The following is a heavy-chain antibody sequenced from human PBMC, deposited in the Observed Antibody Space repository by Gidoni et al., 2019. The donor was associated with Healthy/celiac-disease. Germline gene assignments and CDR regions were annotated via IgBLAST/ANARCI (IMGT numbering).Heavy chain of an antibody. CDR2: ISAYNGNT. Sequence: QVQLVQSGAEVKKPGASVKVSCQASGYTFTSYGINWVRQAPGQGLEWMGWISAYNGNTNDAQKRQGIVTMTTDTSTSTAYMELRSLRSDDTAVYYCARDGGSSSYGYYYYYMDVWGKGTTVTVSS. CDR3: ARDGGSSSYGYYYYYMDV. D-gene: IGHD6-6*01. V-gene: IGHV1-18*04. J-gene: IGHJ6*03. CDR1: GYTFTSYG.